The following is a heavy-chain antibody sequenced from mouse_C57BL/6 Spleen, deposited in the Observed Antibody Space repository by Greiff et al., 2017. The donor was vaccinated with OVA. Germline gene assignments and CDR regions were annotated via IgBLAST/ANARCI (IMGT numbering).Heavy chain of an antibody. J-gene: IGHJ3*01. Sequence: QVQLQQPGAELVKPGASVKLSCKASGYTFTSYWMQWVKQRPGQGLEWIGEIDPSDSYTNYNQKFKGKATLTVDTSSSTAYMQLSSLTSEDSAVYYCARVEDDYGDWAYWGQGTLVTVSA. CDR3: ARVEDDYGDWAY. D-gene: IGHD2-4*01. V-gene: IGHV1-50*01. CDR1: GYTFTSYW. CDR2: IDPSDSYT.